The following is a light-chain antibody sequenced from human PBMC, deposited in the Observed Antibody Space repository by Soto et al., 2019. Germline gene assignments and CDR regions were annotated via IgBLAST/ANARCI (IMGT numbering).Light chain of an antibody. CDR3: CSYAGGSTSNYV. J-gene: IGLJ1*01. Sequence: QSALTQPASVSGSPGQSITISCTGTSSDVGSYNLVSWFQQHPGKAPKLIIYEVSKRPSGLSNRFSGSKSGNTASLTISGLQAEYEADYYCCSYAGGSTSNYVFGTGTKVTVL. CDR1: SSDVGSYNL. V-gene: IGLV2-23*02. CDR2: EVS.